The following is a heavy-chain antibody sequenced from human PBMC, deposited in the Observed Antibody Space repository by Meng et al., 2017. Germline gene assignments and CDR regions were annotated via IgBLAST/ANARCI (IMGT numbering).Heavy chain of an antibody. CDR1: GGSISSYY. Sequence: SETLSLTCTASGGSISSYYWSWIRQPPGKGLEWIGYIYYSASTNYNPSLKSRVTISVDTPKNQFSLKLSSVTAADTAVYYCASTHRYCSGGSCYGTLFDYWGQGTLVTVSS. V-gene: IGHV4-59*01. J-gene: IGHJ4*02. CDR3: ASTHRYCSGGSCYGTLFDY. D-gene: IGHD2-15*01. CDR2: IYYSAST.